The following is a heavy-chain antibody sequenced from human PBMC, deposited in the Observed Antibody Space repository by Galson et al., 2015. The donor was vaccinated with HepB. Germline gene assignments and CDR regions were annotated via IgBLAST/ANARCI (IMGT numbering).Heavy chain of an antibody. D-gene: IGHD5-24*01. CDR2: ISSSSSYT. CDR1: GFTFSNYY. J-gene: IGHJ4*02. CDR3: ASGYRDGYNYPLDY. V-gene: IGHV3-11*06. Sequence: SLRLSCAASGFTFSNYYMSWIRQAPGKGLEWVSYISSSSSYTNYADSVKGRFTISRDNAKNSLYLQMNSLRAEDTAVYYCASGYRDGYNYPLDYWGQGTLVTVSS.